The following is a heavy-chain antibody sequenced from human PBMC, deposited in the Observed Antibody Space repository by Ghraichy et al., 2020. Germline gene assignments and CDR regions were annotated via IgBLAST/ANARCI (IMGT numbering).Heavy chain of an antibody. CDR1: GFTFSSYA. CDR2: DGNNK. CDR3: ARERREATIMLGDS. V-gene: IGHV3-30-3*01. Sequence: GGSLRLSCAASGFTFSSYAMHWVRQAPGKGLEWVAVDGNNKYYADSVKGRFTVSRDNSKNTLYLQMNSLRAEDTAVNYCARERREATIMLGDSWGRGTLVTVSS. J-gene: IGHJ4*02. D-gene: IGHD1-26*01.